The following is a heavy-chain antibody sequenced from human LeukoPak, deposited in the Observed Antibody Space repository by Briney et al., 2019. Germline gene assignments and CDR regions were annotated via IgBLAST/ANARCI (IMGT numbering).Heavy chain of an antibody. CDR2: IYYSGST. D-gene: IGHD6-6*01. J-gene: IGHJ4*02. CDR1: GGSISSSSYY. Sequence: SETLSLTCTVSGGSISSSSYYWGWIRQPLGKGLEWIGSIYYSGSTYYNPSLKSRVTISVDTSKNQFSLKLSSVTAADTAVYYCASLEYSSSSSYYWGQGTLVTVSS. V-gene: IGHV4-39*01. CDR3: ASLEYSSSSSYY.